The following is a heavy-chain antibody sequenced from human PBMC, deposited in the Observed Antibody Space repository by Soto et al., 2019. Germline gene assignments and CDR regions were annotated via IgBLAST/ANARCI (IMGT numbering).Heavy chain of an antibody. CDR2: ISAYNGNT. CDR1: GDAFNTYG. J-gene: IGHJ4*02. Sequence: ASVKLSCKASGDAFNTYGRNWVRHAPGQGLEWMGWISAYNGNTNYAEKVRGRATMTTDTSTSTAYMDPLSLRADGTAVYYCAREALYSSGWYYSDYWGQGTPVTV. V-gene: IGHV1-18*01. CDR3: AREALYSSGWYYSDY. D-gene: IGHD6-13*01.